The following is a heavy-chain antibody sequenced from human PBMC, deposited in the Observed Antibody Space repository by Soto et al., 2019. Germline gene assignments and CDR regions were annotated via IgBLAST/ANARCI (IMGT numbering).Heavy chain of an antibody. D-gene: IGHD3-10*01. CDR2: ISYDGSNK. V-gene: IGHV3-30-3*01. CDR1: GYTFSSYA. J-gene: IGHJ4*02. CDR3: ARGSLITMVRGVNTPFDY. Sequence: GVSLRLSFAASGYTFSSYAIHWVRQAPGKGLEWVAVISYDGSNKYYADSVKGRFTISRDNSKNTLYLQMNSLRAEDTAVYYCARGSLITMVRGVNTPFDYWGQGSLVTVSS.